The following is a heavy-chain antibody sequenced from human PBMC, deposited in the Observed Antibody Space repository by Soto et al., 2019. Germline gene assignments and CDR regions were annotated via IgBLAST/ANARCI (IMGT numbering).Heavy chain of an antibody. V-gene: IGHV1-69*02. J-gene: IGHJ2*01. CDR3: GRDGGGVVVPAADWYFDL. Sequence: QVQLVQSGAEVKKPGSSVKVSCKASGGTFSSYTISWVRQAPGQGLEWMGRIIPILGIANYAQKFQGRVTITADKSTSTAYMEVGSLGSEDTAVYYCGRDGGGVVVPAADWYFDLWGRGTLVTVSS. D-gene: IGHD2-2*01. CDR1: GGTFSSYT. CDR2: IIPILGIA.